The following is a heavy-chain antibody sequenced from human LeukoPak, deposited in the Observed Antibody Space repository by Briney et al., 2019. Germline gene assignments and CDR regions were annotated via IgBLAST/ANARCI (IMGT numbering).Heavy chain of an antibody. J-gene: IGHJ4*02. CDR2: IYWDEDK. D-gene: IGHD6-13*01. Sequence: SGPTLLQPTPTLTLTSAFSGFSLGTRGVGVGWIRQPPGRALEWLSLIYWDEDKRYSPSLKSSLTITKDTSKNQVVLTMTNMDPVDTATYYCAHSGSSSWYGVLWGQGTLVTVSS. V-gene: IGHV2-5*02. CDR1: GFSLGTRGVG. CDR3: AHSGSSSWYGVL.